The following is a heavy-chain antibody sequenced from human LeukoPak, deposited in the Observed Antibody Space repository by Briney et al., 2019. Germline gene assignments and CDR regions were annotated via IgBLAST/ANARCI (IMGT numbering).Heavy chain of an antibody. CDR1: GFTVSSNY. Sequence: QPGGSLRLSCAASGFTVSSNYMSWDRQAPGKGLEWVSVIYSGGSTYYADSVKGRFTISRDNSKNTLYLQMNSLRAEDTAVYYCARDDWAAAGTSLFDYWGQGTLVTVSS. V-gene: IGHV3-66*01. CDR2: IYSGGST. CDR3: ARDDWAAAGTSLFDY. J-gene: IGHJ4*02. D-gene: IGHD6-13*01.